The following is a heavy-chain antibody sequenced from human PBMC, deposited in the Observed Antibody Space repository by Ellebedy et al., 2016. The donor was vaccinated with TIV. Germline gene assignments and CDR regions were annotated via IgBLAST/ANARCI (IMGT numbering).Heavy chain of an antibody. Sequence: SETLSLXCTVHGGSFLGYYWSWIRQSPGKGLQWLGEINPSGGTNYTTSLKSRLTMSIETSKRQISLNLKSATAADTAVYYCARGRRFSASFHPMMSTFEVWGQGTTVIVSS. D-gene: IGHD3-10*01. V-gene: IGHV4-34*01. J-gene: IGHJ3*01. CDR3: ARGRRFSASFHPMMSTFEV. CDR1: GGSFLGYY. CDR2: INPSGGT.